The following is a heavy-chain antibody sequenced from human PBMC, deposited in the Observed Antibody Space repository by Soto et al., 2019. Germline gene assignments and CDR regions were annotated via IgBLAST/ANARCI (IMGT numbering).Heavy chain of an antibody. Sequence: ASVKVSCKVSGYTLTELSMHWVRQAPGKGLEWMGGFDPEIGETIYAQKFQGRVTMTEDTSTDTAYMELSSLRSGDTAVYYCAAGPYRVGLLGGAYWGKGTRVTVSS. CDR1: GYTLTELS. V-gene: IGHV1-24*01. J-gene: IGHJ4*02. CDR2: FDPEIGET. D-gene: IGHD3-16*01. CDR3: AAGPYRVGLLGGAY.